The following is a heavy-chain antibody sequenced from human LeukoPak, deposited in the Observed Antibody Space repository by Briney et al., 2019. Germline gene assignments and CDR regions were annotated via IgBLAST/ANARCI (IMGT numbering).Heavy chain of an antibody. CDR2: IYPGDSDT. CDR3: ARVGAPFDY. Sequence: PGESLQISCQGSGYCFTSYWIGWVRQLPGKGPEWMGIIYPGDSDTRYSPSFQGQVTISADKSISTAYLQWSSLKASDTAMYYCARVGAPFDYWGQGTLVTVSS. V-gene: IGHV5-51*01. CDR1: GYCFTSYW. J-gene: IGHJ4*02. D-gene: IGHD1-26*01.